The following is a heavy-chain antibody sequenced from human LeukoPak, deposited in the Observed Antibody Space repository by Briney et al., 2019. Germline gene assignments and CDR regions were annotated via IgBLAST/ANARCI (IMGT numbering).Heavy chain of an antibody. V-gene: IGHV1-18*01. J-gene: IGHJ4*02. CDR3: ARDRGAYDFWSGYNYYFDY. Sequence: ASVKVSCKASGYTFSSYGISWVRQAPGQGLEWMGWISAYNGNTNCAQKLQGRVTMTTDTSTSTAYMELRSLRSDDTAVYYCARDRGAYDFWSGYNYYFDYWGQGTLVTVSS. D-gene: IGHD3-3*01. CDR2: ISAYNGNT. CDR1: GYTFSSYG.